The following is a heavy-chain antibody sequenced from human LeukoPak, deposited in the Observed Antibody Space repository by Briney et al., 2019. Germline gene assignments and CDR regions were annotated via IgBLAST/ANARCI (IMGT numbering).Heavy chain of an antibody. V-gene: IGHV1-18*04. J-gene: IGHJ4*02. CDR1: GYTFTSYG. Sequence: ASVKVSCKASGYTFTSYGISWVRQAPGQGLEWMGWISAYNGNTNYAQKLQGRVTMTTDTSTSTAYMELRSLRSDDTAVYYCARDLPTRSTVTTFGYSDYWGQGTLVTVSS. CDR2: ISAYNGNT. D-gene: IGHD4-17*01. CDR3: ARDLPTRSTVTTFGYSDY.